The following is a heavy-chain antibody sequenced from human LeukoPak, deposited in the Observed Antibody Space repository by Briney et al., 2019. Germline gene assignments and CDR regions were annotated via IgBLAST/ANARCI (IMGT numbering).Heavy chain of an antibody. CDR2: MNPNTGEI. CDR1: GYTFTSYD. V-gene: IGHV1-8*01. J-gene: IGHJ6*02. CDR3: ARGDYYYGTDV. Sequence: GASVKVSCKASGYTFTSYDINWVRQAAGQGLEWMGWMNPNTGEIGYAQKFQGRVTMTTDTSIGTAYMELSSLRSEDTAVYHCARGDYYYGTDVWGQGTTVTVSS.